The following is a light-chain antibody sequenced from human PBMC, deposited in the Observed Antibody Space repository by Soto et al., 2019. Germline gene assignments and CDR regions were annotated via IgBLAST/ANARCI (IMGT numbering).Light chain of an antibody. CDR3: QQYNNWAWT. J-gene: IGKJ1*01. CDR2: GAS. CDR1: QSVSTN. V-gene: IGKV3-15*01. Sequence: EIVLTQSPAILSVSPGESATLSCRASQSVSTNLAWYQQKPGRAPRLLLYGASPRATGTPARFSGSGSGTEFTLTISGLQSEAFAVSYCQQYNNWAWTFGQGTKGDIK.